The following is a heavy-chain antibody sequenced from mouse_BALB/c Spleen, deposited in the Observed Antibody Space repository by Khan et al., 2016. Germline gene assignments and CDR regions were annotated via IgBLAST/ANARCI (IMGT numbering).Heavy chain of an antibody. CDR3: ARISTTNYFDY. Sequence: EVELVESGGDLVKPGGSLKLSCAATGFTFSSYGMSWVRQTPDKRLEWVATISSGGSYTYYPDSVKGRFTISRDNAKNTLYLQMSSLKSEDTAICYCARISTTNYFDYWGQGTTLTVSS. D-gene: IGHD1-1*01. CDR2: ISSGGSYT. CDR1: GFTFSSYG. V-gene: IGHV5-6*01. J-gene: IGHJ2*01.